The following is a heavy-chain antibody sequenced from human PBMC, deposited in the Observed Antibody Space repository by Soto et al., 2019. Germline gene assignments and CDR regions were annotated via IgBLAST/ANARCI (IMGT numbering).Heavy chain of an antibody. CDR3: ARVYILGAGSSYGMDV. Sequence: QAQLVQSGAEVKKPGASVKVSCKASGYNFSSHGISWVRQAPGQGLEWMGRIRAHNGNTDYEQRLQGRVTMTTDTSTSTSYMDLRSLRSDDAAVYYCARVYILGAGSSYGMDVWGQGTTVTVSS. D-gene: IGHD1-26*01. V-gene: IGHV1-18*01. J-gene: IGHJ6*02. CDR2: IRAHNGNT. CDR1: GYNFSSHG.